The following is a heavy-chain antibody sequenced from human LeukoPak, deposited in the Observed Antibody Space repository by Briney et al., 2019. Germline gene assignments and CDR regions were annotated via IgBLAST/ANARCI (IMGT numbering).Heavy chain of an antibody. Sequence: PGGSLRLSCAASGFTVSSNYMSWVRQAPGKGLEWVSVIYSGGSTYYADSVKGRFTISRDNSKNTLYLQMSSLRAEDTAVYYCARDLRGYSYGGFDYWGQGTLVTVSS. CDR1: GFTVSSNY. D-gene: IGHD5-18*01. J-gene: IGHJ4*02. CDR2: IYSGGST. CDR3: ARDLRGYSYGGFDY. V-gene: IGHV3-53*01.